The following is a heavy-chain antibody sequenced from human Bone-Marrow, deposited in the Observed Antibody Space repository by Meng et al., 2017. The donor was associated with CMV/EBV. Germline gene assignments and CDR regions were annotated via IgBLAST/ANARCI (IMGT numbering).Heavy chain of an antibody. CDR2: NSAYNGNT. V-gene: IGHV1-18*01. D-gene: IGHD2-2*02. CDR1: GYTFSSYG. CDR3: ARDLAEDCSSTSCYRDYYYYGMAV. J-gene: IGHJ6*01. Sequence: ASVKVSCKASGYTFSSYGISWVRQAPGQGLEWMGWNSAYNGNTNYEQKLQGRVTMTTDTSASTAYMELRSMRSDDTAVYYCARDLAEDCSSTSCYRDYYYYGMAVWGQGTTVTFSS.